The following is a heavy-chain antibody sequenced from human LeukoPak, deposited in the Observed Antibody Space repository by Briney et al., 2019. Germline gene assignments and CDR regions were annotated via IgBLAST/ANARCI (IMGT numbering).Heavy chain of an antibody. D-gene: IGHD4-11*01. J-gene: IGHJ4*02. CDR1: GGSFSGYY. Sequence: SETLSLTCAVYGGSFSGYYWSWIRQPPGKGLEWIGEINHSGSTNYNPSLKSRVTISVDTSKNQFSLTLSSVTAADTAVYYYSRGHYSNPDYWGQGTLVTVSS. V-gene: IGHV4-34*01. CDR2: INHSGST. CDR3: SRGHYSNPDY.